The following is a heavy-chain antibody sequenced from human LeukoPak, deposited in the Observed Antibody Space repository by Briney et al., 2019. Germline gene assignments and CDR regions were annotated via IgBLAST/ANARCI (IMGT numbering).Heavy chain of an antibody. D-gene: IGHD4-17*01. V-gene: IGHV4-39*01. CDR3: ARRGTTVTSRYYYYYMDV. Sequence: PSETLSLTCTVSGGSISSSSYYWGWTRQPPGKGLEWIGSIYYSGSTYYNPSLKSRVTISVDTSKNQFSLKLSSVTAADTAVYYCARRGTTVTSRYYYYYMDVWGKGTTVTVSS. J-gene: IGHJ6*03. CDR1: GGSISSSSYY. CDR2: IYYSGST.